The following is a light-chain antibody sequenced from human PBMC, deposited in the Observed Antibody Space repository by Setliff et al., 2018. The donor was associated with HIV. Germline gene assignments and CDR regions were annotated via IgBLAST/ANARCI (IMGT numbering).Light chain of an antibody. Sequence: QSVLTQPRSVSGSPGQSVTISCTGTSSDVGGYNFVSWYQQRPGKAPKLMIYDVTKRPSGVPDRFSGSKSGNTASLTISGLQAEDEADYYCCSYAGSSWVFGTGTKVTVL. CDR2: DVT. CDR3: CSYAGSSWV. J-gene: IGLJ1*01. V-gene: IGLV2-11*01. CDR1: SSDVGGYNF.